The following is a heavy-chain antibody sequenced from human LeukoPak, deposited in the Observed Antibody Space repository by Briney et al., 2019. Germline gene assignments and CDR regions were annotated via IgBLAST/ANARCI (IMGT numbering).Heavy chain of an antibody. CDR1: GGTFSSYA. CDR3: ARAEAAAGTEDY. D-gene: IGHD6-13*01. V-gene: IGHV1-69*01. J-gene: IGHJ4*02. CDR2: IIPIFGTA. Sequence: GSSVKVSCKASGGTFSSYAISWVRQAPGQGLEWMGGIIPIFGTANYAQKFQGRVAITADESTSTAYMELSSLRSEDTAVYYCARAEAAAGTEDYWGQGTLVTVSS.